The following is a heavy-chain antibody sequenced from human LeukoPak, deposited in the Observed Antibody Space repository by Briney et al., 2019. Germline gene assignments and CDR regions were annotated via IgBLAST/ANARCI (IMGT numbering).Heavy chain of an antibody. Sequence: GGSLRLSCATSGFSFSDAWMNWVRQAPGKGLEWVGRIRRNSDGGTIDYAAPVKGRFALSRDDSKNTLYLHMSSLQTEDTAVYYCATDFYDTTWGQGTLVTVSS. D-gene: IGHD3-22*01. CDR2: IRRNSDGGTI. CDR3: ATDFYDTT. J-gene: IGHJ5*02. CDR1: GFSFSDAW. V-gene: IGHV3-15*07.